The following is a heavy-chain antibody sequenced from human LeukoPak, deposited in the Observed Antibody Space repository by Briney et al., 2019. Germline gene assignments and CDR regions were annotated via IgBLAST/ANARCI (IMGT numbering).Heavy chain of an antibody. CDR3: AKDIAARGKNAFDI. CDR1: GFTFSSYA. Sequence: GGSLRLSCAASGFTFSSYAMSWVRQAPGKGLEWVSAISGSGGSTYYADSVKGRFTISRDNSKNTLYLQMSSLSAEDTAVYYCAKDIAARGKNAFDIWGQGTMVTVSS. D-gene: IGHD6-6*01. V-gene: IGHV3-23*01. CDR2: ISGSGGST. J-gene: IGHJ3*02.